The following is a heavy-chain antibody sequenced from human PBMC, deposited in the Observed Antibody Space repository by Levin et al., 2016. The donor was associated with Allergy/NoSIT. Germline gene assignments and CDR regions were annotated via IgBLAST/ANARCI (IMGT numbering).Heavy chain of an antibody. CDR2: YRDFSDGTITI. CDR3: VRDDHWAFDY. D-gene: IGHD7-27*01. J-gene: IGHJ4*02. V-gene: IGHV3-48*02. Sequence: GGSLRLSCAASGFIFSMFGMNWVRQAPGKGLEWIAYYRDFSDGTITIKYADSVKGRFTISRDNAKSSLFLQLNSLRDEDTAVYYCVRDDHWAFDYWGQGTLVTVSS. CDR1: GFIFSMFG.